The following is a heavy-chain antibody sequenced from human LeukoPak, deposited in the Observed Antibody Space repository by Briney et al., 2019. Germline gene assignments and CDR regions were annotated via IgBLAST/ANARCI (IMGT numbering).Heavy chain of an antibody. V-gene: IGHV4-59*08. D-gene: IGHD5-12*01. J-gene: IGHJ4*02. CDR1: GGSISSYY. CDR3: ARGAGYSGYDPHYFDY. CDR2: IYYSGST. Sequence: SETLSLTCTVSGGSISSYYWSWIRQPPGKGLEWIGYIYYSGSTNYNPSLKSRVTISVDTSKNQFSLKLSSVTAADTAVYYCARGAGYSGYDPHYFDYWGQGTLVTVSS.